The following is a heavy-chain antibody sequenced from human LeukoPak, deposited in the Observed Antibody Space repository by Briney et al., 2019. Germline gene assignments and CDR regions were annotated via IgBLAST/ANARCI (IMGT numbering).Heavy chain of an antibody. CDR1: GGSISSSSYY. CDR2: IYYSGST. J-gene: IGHJ4*02. V-gene: IGHV4-39*07. CDR3: ARTREAIGH. Sequence: SETLSLTCTVSGGSISSSSYYWGWIRQPPGKGLEWIGSIYYSGSTYYNPSLKSRVTISVDTSKNQFSLKLSSVTAADTAVYYCARTREAIGHWGQGTLVTVSS.